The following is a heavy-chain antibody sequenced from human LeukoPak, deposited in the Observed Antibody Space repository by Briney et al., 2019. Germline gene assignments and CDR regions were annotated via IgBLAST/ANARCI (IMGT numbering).Heavy chain of an antibody. J-gene: IGHJ4*02. Sequence: PSETLSLTCTVSGGSISSSFWSWIRQPPGKGLEWIGFIYHTGSTNNNPSLKGRVTISMDTSKNQFSLKLSSVTAADTAVYYCARHVLTAGAIEWGQGTLVTVSS. V-gene: IGHV4-59*01. CDR3: ARHVLTAGAIE. CDR1: GGSISSSF. CDR2: IYHTGST. D-gene: IGHD3-10*02.